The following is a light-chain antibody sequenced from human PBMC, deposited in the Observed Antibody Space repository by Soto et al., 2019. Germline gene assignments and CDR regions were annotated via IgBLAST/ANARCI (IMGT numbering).Light chain of an antibody. V-gene: IGLV2-23*03. CDR3: CSYAGSITFVYVV. CDR2: ESS. Sequence: QSALTQPASVSGSPGQSITISCTGTSSDVGTYNLVSWYQQHPGKAPKLIIYESSKRPSGVSNRFSGSKSGNTASLTISGLQAEDEADYYCCSYAGSITFVYVVFGGGTKLTVL. J-gene: IGLJ2*01. CDR1: SSDVGTYNL.